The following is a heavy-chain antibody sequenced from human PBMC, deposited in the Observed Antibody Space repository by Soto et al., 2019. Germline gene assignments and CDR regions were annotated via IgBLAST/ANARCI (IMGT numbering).Heavy chain of an antibody. CDR2: IKDGGRT. CDR3: AGCQVGVAATL. D-gene: IGHD6-25*01. CDR1: GGSLSGYY. V-gene: IGHV4-34*01. Sequence: QVQLQQWGAGLLKPSETLSLNCAVNGGSLSGYYWSWIRQPPGKGLEWIGEIKDGGRTNYSPSLRSRATISSDTTSYRFTRRLDSVTAADTGVDYCAGCQVGVAATLRDQVSLVTV. J-gene: IGHJ4*02.